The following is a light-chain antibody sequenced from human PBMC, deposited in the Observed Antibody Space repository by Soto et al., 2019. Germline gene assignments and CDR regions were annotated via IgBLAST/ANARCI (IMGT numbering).Light chain of an antibody. J-gene: IGLJ3*02. Sequence: QSALTQPASVSGSPGQSITISCTGTSSDVGYYNYVSWYQHHPGKVPKLMIYEVSNRPSGVSNRFSGSKSGNTASLTISGLHAEYEADYYCSSYTTSSTQVFVGGTKLTVL. CDR3: SSYTTSSTQV. V-gene: IGLV2-14*01. CDR2: EVS. CDR1: SSDVGYYNY.